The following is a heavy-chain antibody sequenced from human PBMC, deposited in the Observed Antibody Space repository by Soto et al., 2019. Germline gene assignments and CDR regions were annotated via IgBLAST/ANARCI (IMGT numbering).Heavy chain of an antibody. J-gene: IGHJ6*02. V-gene: IGHV4-31*03. CDR2: IYKTGST. Sequence: QVQLQESGPGLVKPSQTLSLTCSVSGGSINSGGHYWSWIRQHPGKGLEWIGHIYKTGSTDFNPPLKDRLTISIDTSKNQFSLSLRSVTDADTAVYSCARDRIKFSVDVWGQGTTVTVSS. CDR1: GGSINSGGHY. CDR3: ARDRIKFSVDV. D-gene: IGHD5-12*01.